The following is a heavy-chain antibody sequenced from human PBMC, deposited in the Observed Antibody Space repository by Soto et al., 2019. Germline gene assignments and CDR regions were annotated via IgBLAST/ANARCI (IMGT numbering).Heavy chain of an antibody. D-gene: IGHD3-3*01. Sequence: QLQLQESGPGLVKPSETLSLTCTVYGGSISSSSYYWVWIRQPPGKGLEWIGSIYDSGSNYYNPSLKSRVTISVDTSKNQFALKRSSVTAADTAVYYCASRFWSEAFDIWGQGTMVTVSS. J-gene: IGHJ3*02. CDR2: IYDSGSN. CDR1: GGSISSSSYY. V-gene: IGHV4-39*01. CDR3: ASRFWSEAFDI.